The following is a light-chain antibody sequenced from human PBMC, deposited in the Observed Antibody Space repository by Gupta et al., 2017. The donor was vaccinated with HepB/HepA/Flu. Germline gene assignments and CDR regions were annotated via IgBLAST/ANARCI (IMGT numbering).Light chain of an antibody. Sequence: EIVLTQSPATLSLSPGERATLSCRASQSVSSYLAWYQQKPGQAPRLLIYDASNRATGIPARFSGSGSGTDFTLTSSSLEPEDFAVYYWQQRSNWLTFGGGTKVEI. V-gene: IGKV3-11*01. CDR3: QQRSNWLT. CDR1: QSVSSY. CDR2: DAS. J-gene: IGKJ4*01.